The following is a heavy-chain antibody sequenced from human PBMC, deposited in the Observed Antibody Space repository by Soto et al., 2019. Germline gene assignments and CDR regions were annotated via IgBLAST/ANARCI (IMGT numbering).Heavy chain of an antibody. J-gene: IGHJ4*02. CDR3: ASGRRMYYYDSSDYYPFDY. CDR1: GGSVSSGDYY. CDR2: IYNSGST. Sequence: PSETLSLTCTVSGGSVSSGDYYWSWIRQPPGKGLEWIGYIYNSGSTKYKPSLKSRVTISVDTSKNQFSLKLRSVTAADMAVYYCASGRRMYYYDSSDYYPFDYWGQGTLVTVSS. D-gene: IGHD3-22*01. V-gene: IGHV4-61*08.